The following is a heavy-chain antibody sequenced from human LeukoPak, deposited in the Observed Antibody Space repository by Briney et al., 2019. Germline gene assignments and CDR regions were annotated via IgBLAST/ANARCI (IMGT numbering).Heavy chain of an antibody. CDR3: ARDGDDVLRYFDWLTSYYYYMDV. CDR2: ISAYNGNT. CDR1: GGTFSSYA. Sequence: ASVKVSCKASGGTFSSYAISWVRQAPGQGLEWMGWISAYNGNTNYAQKLQGRVTMTTDTSTSTAYMELRSLRSDDTAVYYCARDGDDVLRYFDWLTSYYYYMDVWGKGTTVTVSS. V-gene: IGHV1-18*01. J-gene: IGHJ6*03. D-gene: IGHD3-9*01.